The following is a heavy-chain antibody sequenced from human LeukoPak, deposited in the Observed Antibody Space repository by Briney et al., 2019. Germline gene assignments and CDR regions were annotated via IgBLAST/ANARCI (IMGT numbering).Heavy chain of an antibody. D-gene: IGHD3-22*01. Sequence: GGSLRLSCAASGFTFSSYAMSWVRQAPGKGLEWVSAISGSGGSTYYADSVKGRFTISRDNSKNTLYLQMNSLGAEDTAAYYCAKALTYYYDSSGYYSVNAFDIWGQGTMVTVSS. CDR1: GFTFSSYA. V-gene: IGHV3-23*01. J-gene: IGHJ3*02. CDR2: ISGSGGST. CDR3: AKALTYYYDSSGYYSVNAFDI.